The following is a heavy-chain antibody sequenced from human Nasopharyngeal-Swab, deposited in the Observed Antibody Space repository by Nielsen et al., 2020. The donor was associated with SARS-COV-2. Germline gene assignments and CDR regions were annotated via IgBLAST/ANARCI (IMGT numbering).Heavy chain of an antibody. CDR1: GFTFSSYG. J-gene: IGHJ6*02. V-gene: IGHV3-30*18. Sequence: GESLKIFCAASGFTFSSYGMHWVRQAPGKGLEWVAVISYDGSNKYYADSVKGRFTISRDNSKNTLYLQMNSLRAEDTAVYYCAKDYMGLYYGMDVWGQGTTVTVSS. CDR2: ISYDGSNK. D-gene: IGHD3-10*01. CDR3: AKDYMGLYYGMDV.